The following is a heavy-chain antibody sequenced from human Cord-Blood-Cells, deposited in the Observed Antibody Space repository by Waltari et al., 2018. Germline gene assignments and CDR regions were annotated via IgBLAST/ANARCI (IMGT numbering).Heavy chain of an antibody. CDR3: ARDAKGIVVVPAARLNWFDP. CDR2: LSAYNGNT. J-gene: IGHJ5*02. V-gene: IGHV1-18*01. D-gene: IGHD2-2*01. Sequence: QVQLVQSGAEVKKPGASVKVSCKASGYTFTSYGISWVRQAPGQGPEWMGWLSAYNGNTNYAQKLQGRVTMTTDTSTSTAYMELRSLRSDDTAVYYCARDAKGIVVVPAARLNWFDPWGQGTLVTVSS. CDR1: GYTFTSYG.